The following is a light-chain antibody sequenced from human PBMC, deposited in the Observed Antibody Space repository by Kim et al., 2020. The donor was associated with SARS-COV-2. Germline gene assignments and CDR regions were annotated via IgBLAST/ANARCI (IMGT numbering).Light chain of an antibody. CDR2: LGS. J-gene: IGKJ2*01. Sequence: DIVMTQSPLSLSVTPGEPASISCRSSQSPLYSNGFHYLDWYLQKPGQSPQLLIYLGSNRASGAPDRFSGSGSGTDFTLKISRVEAEDVGVYYCMPTLQTPRTFGQGTKLEI. CDR1: QSPLYSNGFHY. CDR3: MPTLQTPRT. V-gene: IGKV2-28*01.